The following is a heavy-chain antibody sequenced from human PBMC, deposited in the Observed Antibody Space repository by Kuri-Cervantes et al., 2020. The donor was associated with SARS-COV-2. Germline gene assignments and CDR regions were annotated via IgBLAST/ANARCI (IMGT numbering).Heavy chain of an antibody. CDR3: AKDPVCGYCSITSCYRRDYYYMDV. CDR2: IRYDGSNK. V-gene: IGHV3-30*02. Sequence: GRSPRLSCAASGFTFSDYYMRWIRQAQGKGLEWVAFIRYDGSNKYYADSVKGRFTISRENSKNTLYLQMNSLRAEDTAVYYCAKDPVCGYCSITSCYRRDYYYMDVWGKGTTVTVSS. CDR1: GFTFSDYY. D-gene: IGHD2-2*02. J-gene: IGHJ6*03.